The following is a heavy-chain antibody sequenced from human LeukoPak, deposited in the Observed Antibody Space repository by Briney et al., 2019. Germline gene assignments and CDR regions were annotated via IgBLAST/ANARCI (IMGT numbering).Heavy chain of an antibody. Sequence: SGTLSLTCSVSGVSLIGNNWWTWVRRSPGKALEWIGEIHHLGNTNYNPSLKSRVSMSLDKSKNELSLRLISVIAADTAVYYCARQQLIEGTFDYWGQGTLVTVSS. D-gene: IGHD2-21*01. CDR2: IHHLGNT. J-gene: IGHJ4*02. CDR1: GVSLIGNNW. CDR3: ARQQLIEGTFDY. V-gene: IGHV4-4*02.